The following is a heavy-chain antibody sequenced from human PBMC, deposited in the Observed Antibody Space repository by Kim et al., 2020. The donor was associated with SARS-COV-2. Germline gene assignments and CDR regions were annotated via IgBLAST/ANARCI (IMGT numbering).Heavy chain of an antibody. Sequence: GSLRLSCAASGFNFAGYGFHWVRQAPDTGLEWVAVIWYDGSKKYYADSVSGRFTISRDDSRNTLFLQMSSLRAEDTAIYYCARDKGTVSYDLDYWGQGTLVTVSS. CDR1: GFNFAGYG. J-gene: IGHJ4*02. V-gene: IGHV3-33*01. CDR3: ARDKGTVSYDLDY. CDR2: IWYDGSKK. D-gene: IGHD2-2*01.